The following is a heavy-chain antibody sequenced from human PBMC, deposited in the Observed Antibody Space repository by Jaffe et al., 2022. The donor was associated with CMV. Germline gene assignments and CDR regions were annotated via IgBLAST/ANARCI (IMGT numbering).Heavy chain of an antibody. V-gene: IGHV3-33*08. D-gene: IGHD6-6*01. J-gene: IGHJ4*02. CDR1: GFTFSRHG. Sequence: QVRLVESGGGVVQPGRSLRLSCAAAGFTFSRHGMHWVRQAPGKGLEWVAVIWYDGSNAYYADSVKGRFTISRDNSKNTLDLQMNSLRVDDTAVYYCVRDITSRYLDFWGQGTLVIVSS. CDR3: VRDITSRYLDF. CDR2: IWYDGSNA.